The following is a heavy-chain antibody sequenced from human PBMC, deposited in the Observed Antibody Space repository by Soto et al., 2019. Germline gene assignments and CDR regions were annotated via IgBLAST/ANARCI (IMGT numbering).Heavy chain of an antibody. V-gene: IGHV3-30-3*01. J-gene: IGHJ4*02. Sequence: QVQLVASGGGVVQPGRSLRLSCAASGFTFSSYAMHWVRQAPGKGLEWVAVISYDGSNKYYADSVKGRFTISRDNSKNTLYLQMNSLRAEDTAVYYCARGRVAAHPGILDYWGQGTLVTVSS. CDR1: GFTFSSYA. CDR3: ARGRVAAHPGILDY. CDR2: ISYDGSNK. D-gene: IGHD6-6*01.